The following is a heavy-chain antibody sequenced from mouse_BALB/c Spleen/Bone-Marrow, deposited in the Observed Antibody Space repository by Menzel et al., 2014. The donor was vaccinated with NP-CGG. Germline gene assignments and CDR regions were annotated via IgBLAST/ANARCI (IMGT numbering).Heavy chain of an antibody. J-gene: IGHJ3*01. CDR2: SRNKAKHYTT. Sequence: DVKLVESGGGLVQPGDSLRLSCATSGFTFSDFYMDWVRQPPGKRLEWIAASRNKAKHYTTEYSASVKGRFIVSRDTSQSILYLQMNALGAEDTAIYYCARDVGYGNYFVYWGQGTLVTVSA. CDR1: GFTFSDFY. D-gene: IGHD2-10*02. V-gene: IGHV7-1*02. CDR3: ARDVGYGNYFVY.